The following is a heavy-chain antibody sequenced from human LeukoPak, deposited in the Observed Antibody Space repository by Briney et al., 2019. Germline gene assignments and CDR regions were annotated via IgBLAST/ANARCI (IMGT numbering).Heavy chain of an antibody. D-gene: IGHD2-2*01. CDR3: ARGDIVVVPAASYFDY. CDR1: GGSISSSNYY. CDR2: IYYSGST. Sequence: PSETLSLTCTVSGGSISSSNYYWGWIRQPPGKGLEWIGSIYYSGSTYYNPSLKSRVTISVDTSKNQFSLKLSSVTAADTAVYYCARGDIVVVPAASYFDYWGQGTLVTVSS. J-gene: IGHJ4*02. V-gene: IGHV4-39*07.